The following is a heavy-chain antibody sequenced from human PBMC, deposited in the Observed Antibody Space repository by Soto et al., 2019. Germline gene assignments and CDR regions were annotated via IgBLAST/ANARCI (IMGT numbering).Heavy chain of an antibody. V-gene: IGHV4-31*03. CDR2: IYYSGST. CDR3: ARGRAAAGIYYFDY. D-gene: IGHD6-13*01. J-gene: IGHJ4*02. CDR1: GGSISSGGYY. Sequence: SETLSLTCTVSGGSISSGGYYWILIRQHPGKGLEWIGYIYYSGSTYYNPSLESRVTISVDTSKNQFSLKLSSVTAADTAVYYCARGRAAAGIYYFDYWGQGTRVTVSS.